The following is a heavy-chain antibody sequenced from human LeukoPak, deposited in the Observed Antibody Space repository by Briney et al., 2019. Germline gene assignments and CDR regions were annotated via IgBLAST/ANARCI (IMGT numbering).Heavy chain of an antibody. V-gene: IGHV1-46*01. Sequence: GASVKVSCKASGYTFTTYYTHWVRQTPGQGLEWMGIINPSGGSITYAQKFQGRVTMTRDTSTSTVYMELSSLRSEDTALYYCARAWPKGGLYFDYWGQGTLVTVSS. CDR2: INPSGGSI. D-gene: IGHD3-16*01. CDR3: ARAWPKGGLYFDY. CDR1: GYTFTTYY. J-gene: IGHJ4*02.